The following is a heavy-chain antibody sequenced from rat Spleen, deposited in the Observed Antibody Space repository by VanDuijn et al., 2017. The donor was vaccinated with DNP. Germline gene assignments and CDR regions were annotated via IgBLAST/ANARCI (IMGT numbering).Heavy chain of an antibody. CDR2: ISYDGGRT. D-gene: IGHD1-2*01. J-gene: IGHJ3*01. CDR1: GFTFSDFY. Sequence: EVQLVESGGDLVQPGRSLKLSCAASGFTFSDFYMAWVRQAPTKGLEWVASISYDGGRTYYRDSVKGRFTISRDNAKNTQYLQMDSLRSEDTATYYCARHEDSSSYIYGFPYWGQGTLVTVFS. CDR3: ARHEDSSSYIYGFPY. V-gene: IGHV5-7*01.